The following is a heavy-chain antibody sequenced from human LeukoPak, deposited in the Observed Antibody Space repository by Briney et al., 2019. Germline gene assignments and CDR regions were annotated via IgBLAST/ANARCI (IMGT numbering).Heavy chain of an antibody. CDR1: GFTFTDYY. Sequence: GGSLRLSCAASGFTFTDYYMSWIRQGPGKGLDWVSYITNSGTTMYYADSVKGRFTISRDNAKNSLYLQMNSLRAEDTAVYYCARDGHYDILTGYFQDWGQGTLVTVSS. CDR2: ITNSGTTM. J-gene: IGHJ1*01. D-gene: IGHD3-9*01. V-gene: IGHV3-11*01. CDR3: ARDGHYDILTGYFQD.